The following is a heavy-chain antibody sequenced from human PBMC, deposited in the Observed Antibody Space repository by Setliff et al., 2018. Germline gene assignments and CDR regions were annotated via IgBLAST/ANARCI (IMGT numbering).Heavy chain of an antibody. CDR2: ISAYKGNT. CDR3: ARSRDSGFYHQRDAYDI. D-gene: IGHD1-26*01. V-gene: IGHV1-18*01. Sequence: AASVKVSCKASGYTFSTYGVSWVRQAPGQGLEWMGWISAYKGNTNYAQKLQGRITMTTDTSTSTAYMELRSLRSDDTAVYYCARSRDSGFYHQRDAYDIWGQGTMVTVSS. J-gene: IGHJ3*02. CDR1: GYTFSTYG.